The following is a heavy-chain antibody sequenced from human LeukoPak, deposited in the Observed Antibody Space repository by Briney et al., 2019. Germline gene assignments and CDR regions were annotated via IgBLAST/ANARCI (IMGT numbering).Heavy chain of an antibody. CDR1: GGSINSGTLS. CDR3: ARKDTAMAPFDY. V-gene: IGHV4-61*09. D-gene: IGHD5-18*01. J-gene: IGHJ4*02. CDR2: IYSSGST. Sequence: PSETLSLTCTVSGGSINSGTLSWSWIRQPAGKGLEWIGHIYSSGSTNYNPSLKSRVTMSLDMSKNQFSLNLRSVTAADTAVYYCARKDTAMAPFDYWGQGTLVTVSS.